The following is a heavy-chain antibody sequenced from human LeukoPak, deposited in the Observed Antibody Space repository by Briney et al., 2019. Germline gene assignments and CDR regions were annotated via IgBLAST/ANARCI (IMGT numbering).Heavy chain of an antibody. Sequence: TGGSLRLSCAASGFTFSSYAMHWVRQAPGKGLEWVAAISYDGSNKYYTDSVKGRFTISRDNAKMSLYLQMNSLRVEDTAVYYCATYSTRNAREFQSWGQGTLVTVSS. CDR2: ISYDGSNK. CDR3: ATYSTRNAREFQS. J-gene: IGHJ1*01. CDR1: GFTFSSYA. V-gene: IGHV3-30-3*01. D-gene: IGHD4-11*01.